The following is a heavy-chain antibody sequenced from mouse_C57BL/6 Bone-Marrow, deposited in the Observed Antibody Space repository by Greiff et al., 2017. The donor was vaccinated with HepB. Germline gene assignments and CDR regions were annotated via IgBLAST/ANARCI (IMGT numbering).Heavy chain of an antibody. D-gene: IGHD1-1*01. CDR2: INPNNGGT. CDR1: GYTFTDYY. V-gene: IGHV1-26*01. J-gene: IGHJ4*01. CDR3: ARGAITTVVGALDY. Sequence: EVKLQQSGPELVKPGASVKISCKASGYTFTDYYMNWVKQSHGKSLEWIGDINPNNGGTSYNQKFKGKATLTVDKSSSTAYMELRSLTSEDSAVYYCARGAITTVVGALDYWGQGTSVTVSS.